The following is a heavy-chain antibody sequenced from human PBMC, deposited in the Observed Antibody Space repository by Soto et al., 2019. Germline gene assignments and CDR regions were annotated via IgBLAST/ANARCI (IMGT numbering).Heavy chain of an antibody. Sequence: NPSETLSLTCSVSGGSIMSYYWTWIRQAAGKGQEWIGRIYTTGSTNYNPSLKGRVTMSVDTSKNQFSLRLSSVTAADTAVYYCARDLGRAGIDIWGQGTTVTVSS. J-gene: IGHJ6*02. V-gene: IGHV4-4*07. D-gene: IGHD2-15*01. CDR2: IYTTGST. CDR1: GGSIMSYY. CDR3: ARDLGRAGIDI.